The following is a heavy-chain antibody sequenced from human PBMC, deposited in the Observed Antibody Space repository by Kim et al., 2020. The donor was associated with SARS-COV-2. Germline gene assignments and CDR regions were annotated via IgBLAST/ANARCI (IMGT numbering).Heavy chain of an antibody. D-gene: IGHD6-13*01. Sequence: GGSLRLSCAASGFTFSNYAMRWVRQAPGKGLEWLSSISGSGTTTYYADSVKGRFTISRDNSKNTLYLQMNSLRADDAAIYYCAKGPPPTKLSSTRYYFHYWGQGTLVTVSS. CDR1: GFTFSNYA. CDR2: ISGSGTTT. V-gene: IGHV3-23*01. J-gene: IGHJ4*02. CDR3: AKGPPPTKLSSTRYYFHY.